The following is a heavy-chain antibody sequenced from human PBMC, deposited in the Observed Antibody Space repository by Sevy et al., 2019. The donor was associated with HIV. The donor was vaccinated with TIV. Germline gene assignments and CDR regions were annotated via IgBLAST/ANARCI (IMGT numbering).Heavy chain of an antibody. J-gene: IGHJ4*02. D-gene: IGHD2-15*01. CDR2: ISPHNGDT. CDR3: ARAYCSGGRCYSLAY. Sequence: ASVKVSCKASGYLFTSYRITWVRQAPGKRLELVGWISPHNGDTNDAQRVQDRVTMITDTSTTTAYMALRSLTSDDSAVYYCARAYCSGGRCYSLAYWGQGTLVTVSS. CDR1: GYLFTSYR. V-gene: IGHV1-18*01.